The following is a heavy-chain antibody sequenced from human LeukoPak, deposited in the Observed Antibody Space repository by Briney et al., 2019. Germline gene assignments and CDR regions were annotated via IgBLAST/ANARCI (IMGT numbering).Heavy chain of an antibody. D-gene: IGHD4-17*01. J-gene: IGHJ4*02. CDR2: ISSSSSYI. V-gene: IGHV3-21*01. Sequence: GGSLRLSCAASGFTFSSYSMNWVRQAPGKGLEWVSSISSSSSYIYYADSVKGRFTISRDNSKNTLYLQMGSLRAEDMAVYYCARDREFSDYGDYTPGVIDYWGQGTLVTVSS. CDR1: GFTFSSYS. CDR3: ARDREFSDYGDYTPGVIDY.